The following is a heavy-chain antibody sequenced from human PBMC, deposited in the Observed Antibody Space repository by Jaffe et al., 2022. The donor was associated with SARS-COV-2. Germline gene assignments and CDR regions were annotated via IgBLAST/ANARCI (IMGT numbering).Heavy chain of an antibody. V-gene: IGHV4-39*01. CDR3: ARQRIVSGAYYYYYMDV. CDR2: IYYSGST. J-gene: IGHJ6*03. CDR1: GGSISSSSYY. D-gene: IGHD2-15*01. Sequence: QLQLQESGPGLVKPSETLSLTCTVSGGSISSSSYYWGWIRQPPGKGLEWIGSIYYSGSTYYNPSLKSRVTISVDTSKNQFSLKLSSVTAADTAVYYCARQRIVSGAYYYYYMDVWGKGTTVTVSS.